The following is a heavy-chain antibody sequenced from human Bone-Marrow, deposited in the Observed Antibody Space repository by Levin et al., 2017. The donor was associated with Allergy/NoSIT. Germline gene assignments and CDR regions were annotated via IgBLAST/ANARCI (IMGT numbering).Heavy chain of an antibody. D-gene: IGHD3-10*01. CDR2: IYTSGST. V-gene: IGHV4-61*02. CDR3: ARGVLLWFGELLPTGGFDP. CDR1: GGSISSGSYY. Sequence: PSETLFLTCTVSGGSISSGSYYWSWIRQPAGKGLEWIGRIYTSGSTNYNPSLKSRVTISVDTSKNQFSLKLSSVTAADTAVYYCARGVLLWFGELLPTGGFDPWGQGTLVTVSS. J-gene: IGHJ5*02.